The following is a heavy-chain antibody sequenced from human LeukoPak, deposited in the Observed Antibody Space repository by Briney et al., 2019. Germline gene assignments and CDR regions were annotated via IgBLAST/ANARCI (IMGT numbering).Heavy chain of an antibody. CDR3: ARVNGYNMYYFDY. J-gene: IGHJ4*02. Sequence: GASVKVSCKASGYTFTSYDINWVRQATGQGLEWMGWMNPNSGNTGYAQKFQGRVTITRNTSISTAYMELSSLRSEDTAVYYCARVNGYNMYYFDYWGQGTLVTVSS. D-gene: IGHD5-24*01. CDR2: MNPNSGNT. V-gene: IGHV1-8*03. CDR1: GYTFTSYD.